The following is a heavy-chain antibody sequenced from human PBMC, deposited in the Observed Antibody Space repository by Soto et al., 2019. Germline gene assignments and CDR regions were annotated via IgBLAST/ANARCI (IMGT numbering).Heavy chain of an antibody. V-gene: IGHV1-69*13. CDR3: ARDGGTGTNYYYYGMEV. D-gene: IGHD1-7*01. CDR1: GGTFSSYA. Sequence: SVKVSCKASGGTFSSYAISWVRQAPGQGLEWMGGIIPIFGTANYAQKFQGRVTITADESTSTAYMELSSLRSEDTAVYYCARDGGTGTNYYYYGMEVWGQGTTVTVSS. CDR2: IIPIFGTA. J-gene: IGHJ6*01.